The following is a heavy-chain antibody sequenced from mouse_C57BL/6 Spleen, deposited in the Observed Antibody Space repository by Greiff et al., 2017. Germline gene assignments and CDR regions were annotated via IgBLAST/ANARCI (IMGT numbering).Heavy chain of an antibody. CDR2: IWRGGST. J-gene: IGHJ1*03. CDR1: GFSLTSYG. Sequence: VKVVESGPGLVQPSQSLSITCTVSGFSLTSYGVHWVRQSPGKGLEWLGVIWRGGSTDYNAAFMSRLSITKDNSKSQVFFKMNSLQADDTAIYYCAKEGANWAFDVWGTGTTVTVSS. CDR3: AKEGANWAFDV. V-gene: IGHV2-5*01.